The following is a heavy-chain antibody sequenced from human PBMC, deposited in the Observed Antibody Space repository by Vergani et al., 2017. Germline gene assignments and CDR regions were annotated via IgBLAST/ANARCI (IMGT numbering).Heavy chain of an antibody. V-gene: IGHV3-9*01. Sequence: EVDLVESGGGLAQPGGSLRLSCEASGITFWKFGMHWVRQGPGKGLEWVSGISWNSGAVDYADSVRGRFTISRDNAKNSLFLEMNSLRFEDTAVYYCAKDICSSTSCYADYWGQGTLVTVSS. CDR2: ISWNSGAV. D-gene: IGHD2-2*01. CDR3: AKDICSSTSCYADY. CDR1: GITFWKFG. J-gene: IGHJ4*02.